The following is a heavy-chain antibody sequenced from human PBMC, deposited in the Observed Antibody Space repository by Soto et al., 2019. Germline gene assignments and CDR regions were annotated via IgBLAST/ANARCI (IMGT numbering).Heavy chain of an antibody. Sequence: QVQLVQSGAEVKKTGASVKVSCEAPGHYFSGYYMYWVRQATGHGLEWMGWINLNSGGTNYAQKFQGRVTMTRDTSITTGYMDLRGLTSDDTAVYYCASAPPYYGISGYLEVWGLGTLVTVSS. J-gene: IGHJ4*02. CDR1: GHYFSGYY. V-gene: IGHV1-2*02. CDR3: ASAPPYYGISGYLEV. D-gene: IGHD3-22*01. CDR2: INLNSGGT.